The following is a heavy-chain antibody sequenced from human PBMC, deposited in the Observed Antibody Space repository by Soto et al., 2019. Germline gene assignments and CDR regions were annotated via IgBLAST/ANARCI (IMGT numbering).Heavy chain of an antibody. D-gene: IGHD3-10*01. CDR3: ARESPVLLWFGELLYLNYYYGMDV. CDR2: ISAYNGNT. J-gene: IGHJ6*02. Sequence: GASVKVSCKTSGYTFTSYGISWVRQAPGQGLEWMGWISAYNGNTNFAQKLQGRVTMTTDTSTSTAYMELRSLRSDDTAVYYCARESPVLLWFGELLYLNYYYGMDVWGQGTTVTVS. V-gene: IGHV1-18*01. CDR1: GYTFTSYG.